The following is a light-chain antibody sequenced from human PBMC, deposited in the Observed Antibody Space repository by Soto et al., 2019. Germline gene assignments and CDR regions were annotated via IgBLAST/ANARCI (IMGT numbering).Light chain of an antibody. V-gene: IGKV3-20*01. J-gene: IGKJ2*01. CDR3: QGYGRSTSYT. CDR1: QSLSRTY. Sequence: EIVLTQSPGTLSLSPGDRATLSCRASQSLSRTYLAWYQQKPGQAPRRLIYASSDSAPGIPARFRGSGSGTDFTLTISRLEPEDFAVYYCQGYGRSTSYTFGQGTKLEIK. CDR2: ASS.